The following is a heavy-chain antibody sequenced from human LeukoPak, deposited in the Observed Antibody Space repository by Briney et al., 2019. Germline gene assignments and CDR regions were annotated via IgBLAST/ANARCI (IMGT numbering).Heavy chain of an antibody. CDR2: ISWNSGSI. Sequence: GRSLRLSCAASGFTFDDYAMHWVRQAPGKGLEWVSGISWNSGSIGYADSVKGRFTISRDNAKNLLYLQLNRLRAEDTAVYYCARDEGLPAEFFQHWGQGTLVTVSS. CDR3: ARDEGLPAEFFQH. J-gene: IGHJ1*01. CDR1: GFTFDDYA. V-gene: IGHV3-9*01. D-gene: IGHD3/OR15-3a*01.